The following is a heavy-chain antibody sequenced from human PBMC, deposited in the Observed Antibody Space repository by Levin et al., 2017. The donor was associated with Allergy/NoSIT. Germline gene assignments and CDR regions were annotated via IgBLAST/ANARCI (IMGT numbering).Heavy chain of an antibody. Sequence: PGGSLRLSCAASGFTFRSYTMTWVRQAPGRGLEWVSTLRYNGDTTHYADSVKGRFTISRDGSRDTLFLQMNSLRPEDTAVYYCAKGLSSGSPYRAFDMWGQGTMVTVSS. D-gene: IGHD1-26*01. CDR3: AKGLSSGSPYRAFDM. CDR2: LRYNGDTT. CDR1: GFTFRSYT. V-gene: IGHV3-23*01. J-gene: IGHJ3*02.